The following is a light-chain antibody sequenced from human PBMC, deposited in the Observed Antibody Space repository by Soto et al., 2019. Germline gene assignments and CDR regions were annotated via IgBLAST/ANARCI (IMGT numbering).Light chain of an antibody. CDR1: SSNIGSNT. Sequence: QSVLTQPPSASGTXXQRVTXXCSGSSSNIGSNTVNWYQQLPGTAPKLLIYSNNQRPSGVPDRFSGSKSGTSASLAISGLQSEDEADYYCAAWDDSLNGVVFGGGTQLTVL. CDR2: SNN. V-gene: IGLV1-44*01. J-gene: IGLJ2*01. CDR3: AAWDDSLNGVV.